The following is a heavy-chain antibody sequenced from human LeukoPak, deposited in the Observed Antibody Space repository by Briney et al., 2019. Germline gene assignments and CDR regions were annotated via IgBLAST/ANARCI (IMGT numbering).Heavy chain of an antibody. CDR1: GGSFSSYY. V-gene: IGHV4-59*01. CDR3: ARTETYSYVPPYYFDY. D-gene: IGHD5-18*01. CDR2: IYYSGST. J-gene: IGHJ4*02. Sequence: SETLSLTCTVSGGSFSSYYWSWIRQPPGKGLEWIGYIYYSGSTNYNPSLKSRVTISVDTSKNQFSLKLSSVTAADTAVYYCARTETYSYVPPYYFDYWGQGTLVTVSS.